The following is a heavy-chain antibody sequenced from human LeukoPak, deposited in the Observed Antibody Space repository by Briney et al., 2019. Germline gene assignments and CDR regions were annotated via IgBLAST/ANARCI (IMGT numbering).Heavy chain of an antibody. CDR1: GFTFSDYA. CDR3: ARGPALYCTSSSCLDGVD. J-gene: IGHJ4*02. Sequence: GGSLRLSCAASGFTFSDYAMNWVRQAPGKGLEWVSSISSGGSYISYADSVKGRFTVSRDNAKDSLFLQMRSLRDEDTAVYYCARGPALYCTSSSCLDGVDWGQGTLASVSS. CDR2: ISSGGSYI. V-gene: IGHV3-21*01. D-gene: IGHD2-2*01.